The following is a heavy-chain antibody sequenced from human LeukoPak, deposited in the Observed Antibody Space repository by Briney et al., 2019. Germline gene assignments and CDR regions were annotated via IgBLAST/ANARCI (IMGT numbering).Heavy chain of an antibody. V-gene: IGHV3-23*01. Sequence: GGSLRLSCAASEFTFSNYAMGWVRQAPGKGLEWVSGLSGSADTTYYAASVKGRFTISRDNSQNTLYLQMNSLRAEDTAVYYCARGWYYDSSGYYFDYWGQGTLVTVSS. J-gene: IGHJ4*02. D-gene: IGHD3-22*01. CDR1: EFTFSNYA. CDR2: LSGSADTT. CDR3: ARGWYYDSSGYYFDY.